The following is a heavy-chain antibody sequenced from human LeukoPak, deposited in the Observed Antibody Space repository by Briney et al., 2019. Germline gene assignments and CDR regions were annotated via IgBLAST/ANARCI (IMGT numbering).Heavy chain of an antibody. D-gene: IGHD3/OR15-3a*01. Sequence: PGGSLRLSCVVSGLSLSNYAMTWVRRAQGKGLEWVSYISERGGRTTYADSVKGRFTISTHTSLTTLYLQMTNLRAEDTAVYFCAKRGVLILGLLVIGYHQEAYHYDFWGQGVLVTVSS. CDR3: AKRGVLILGLLVIGYHQEAYHYDF. CDR2: ISERGGRT. CDR1: GLSLSNYA. J-gene: IGHJ4*02. V-gene: IGHV3-23*01.